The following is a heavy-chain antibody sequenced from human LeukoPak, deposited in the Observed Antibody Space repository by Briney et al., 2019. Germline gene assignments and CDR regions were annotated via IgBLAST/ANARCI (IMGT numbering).Heavy chain of an antibody. J-gene: IGHJ6*02. V-gene: IGHV3-7*01. CDR1: GFTFSSYW. D-gene: IGHD1-26*01. Sequence: GGSLRLSCAASGFTFSSYWMSWVRQAPGKGLEGVANIKQDGSEKYYVDSVKGRFTISRDNDKNSLYLQMNSLRAEDTAVYYCARDHALDSGSYWKHYYYYGMDVWGQGTTVTVSS. CDR2: IKQDGSEK. CDR3: ARDHALDSGSYWKHYYYYGMDV.